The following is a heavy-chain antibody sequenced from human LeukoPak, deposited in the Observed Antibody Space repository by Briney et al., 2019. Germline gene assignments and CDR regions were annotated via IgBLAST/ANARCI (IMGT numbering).Heavy chain of an antibody. J-gene: IGHJ5*02. CDR2: INHSGST. CDR3: AKKSSSWYLGRLVDWFDP. Sequence: GSLRLSCAASGFTFSSYGMTWVRQAPGKGLEWIGEINHSGSTNYNPSLKSRVTISVDTSKNQFSLKLSSVTAADTAVYYCAKKSSSWYLGRLVDWFDPWGQGTLVTVSS. V-gene: IGHV4-34*08. D-gene: IGHD6-13*01. CDR1: GFTFSSYG.